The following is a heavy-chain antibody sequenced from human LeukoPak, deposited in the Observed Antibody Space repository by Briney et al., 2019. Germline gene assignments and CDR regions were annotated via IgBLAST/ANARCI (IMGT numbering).Heavy chain of an antibody. Sequence: GGSLRLSCAASGFTLSDDWMSWVRQAPGKGLAWVANIRKDGSEIHYVDSVKGRFTISRDNAKNSLYLQMNSLRAEDTAVYYCARGSRLHFYGRTQEHFDTWGLGTLVTVSS. CDR3: ARGSRLHFYGRTQEHFDT. V-gene: IGHV3-7*01. CDR2: IRKDGSEI. D-gene: IGHD3-10*01. J-gene: IGHJ4*02. CDR1: GFTLSDDW.